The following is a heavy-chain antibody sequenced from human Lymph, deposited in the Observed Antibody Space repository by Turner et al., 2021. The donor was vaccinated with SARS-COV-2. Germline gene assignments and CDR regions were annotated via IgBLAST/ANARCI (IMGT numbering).Heavy chain of an antibody. Sequence: QMQLQESGTGLVKPSETLSLTCTVSGGSISSSSYYWGWIRQPPGKGLEWIGSIYYSGSTYYNPSLKSRVTISVDTSKNQFSLKLSSVTAADTAVYHCARQRLTRYGMDVWGQGTTVTVSS. CDR1: GGSISSSSYY. J-gene: IGHJ6*02. V-gene: IGHV4-39*01. CDR2: IYYSGST. CDR3: ARQRLTRYGMDV. D-gene: IGHD2-21*02.